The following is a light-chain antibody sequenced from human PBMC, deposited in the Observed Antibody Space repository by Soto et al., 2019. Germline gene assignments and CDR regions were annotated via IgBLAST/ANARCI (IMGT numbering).Light chain of an antibody. Sequence: EIVLTQSPGTLSLSPGERATLSCRASQSVSSNYIAWYQQNPGQAPRLLIYGASTRATGIPDRFSGSGSGTDFTLTISRLEPEDFAVYFCQQYGRSPPFAFGRGTKVDIK. J-gene: IGKJ3*01. CDR1: QSVSSNY. CDR2: GAS. V-gene: IGKV3-20*01. CDR3: QQYGRSPPFA.